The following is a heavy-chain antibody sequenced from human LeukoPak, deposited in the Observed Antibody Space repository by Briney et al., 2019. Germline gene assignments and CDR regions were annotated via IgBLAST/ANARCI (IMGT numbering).Heavy chain of an antibody. J-gene: IGHJ4*02. CDR2: IYSGGST. V-gene: IGHV3-66*01. D-gene: IGHD6-6*01. Sequence: HAGGSLRLSCAASGFTISYNYMSWVRQAPGKGLGWVSVIYSGGSTYYADSVKGRFTISRDNTKNTLYLQMNSLRAEDTAVYYCARGESSAYWGQGTLVTVSS. CDR1: GFTISYNY. CDR3: ARGESSAY.